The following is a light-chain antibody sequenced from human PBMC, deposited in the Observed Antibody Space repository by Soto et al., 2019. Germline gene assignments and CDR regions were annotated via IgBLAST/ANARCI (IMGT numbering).Light chain of an antibody. Sequence: QSLLTQPASVSGSPGQSITISCPGTSSDVGSYDLVPWYQQHPGKAPKLMIYEVSKRPSGVSNRFSGSKSGNTASLTISGLQAEDEADYYCCSYAGSSTSVFGTGTKVTVL. J-gene: IGLJ1*01. CDR1: SSDVGSYDL. CDR2: EVS. CDR3: CSYAGSSTSV. V-gene: IGLV2-23*02.